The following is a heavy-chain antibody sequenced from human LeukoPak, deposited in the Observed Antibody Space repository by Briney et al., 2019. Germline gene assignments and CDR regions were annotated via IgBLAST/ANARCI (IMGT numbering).Heavy chain of an antibody. CDR3: ARHLVRGVIMVGDAFDI. CDR1: GGSISRYY. J-gene: IGHJ3*02. CDR2: IYTIGRP. Sequence: PSQTLSLTCTVSGGSISRYYCSWIRQPPGKGLEWIGYIYTIGRPNYNPPLKSRVTISIDTYKNQYSLKLRSVTAADTAVDYCARHLVRGVIMVGDAFDIWGQGTMVTVSS. V-gene: IGHV4-4*09. D-gene: IGHD3-10*01.